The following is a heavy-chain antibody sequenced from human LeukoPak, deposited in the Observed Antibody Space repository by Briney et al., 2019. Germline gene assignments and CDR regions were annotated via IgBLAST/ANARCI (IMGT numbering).Heavy chain of an antibody. CDR1: GYTFTSYG. D-gene: IGHD3-10*01. CDR3: AGTMVRGVLTHFDY. V-gene: IGHV1-18*01. J-gene: IGHJ4*02. CDR2: ISAYNGNT. Sequence: ASVKVSCKASGYTFTSYGISWVRQAPGRGLEWMGWISAYNGNTNYAQKLQGRVTMTTDTSTSTAYMELRSLRSDDTAVYYCAGTMVRGVLTHFDYWGQGTLVTVSS.